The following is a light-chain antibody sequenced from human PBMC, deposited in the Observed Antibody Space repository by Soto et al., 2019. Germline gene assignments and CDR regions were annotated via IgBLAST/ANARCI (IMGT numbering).Light chain of an antibody. CDR1: QSVSSK. Sequence: EIVLTQSPATLSLSPGERATLSCRASQSVSSKLAWYQQKPGQAPRLLIFDASNRATGIPARFSGSGSGTDFTLTISGLEAEDSAVYYCQQRSNWPPLFTFGPGTKVDI. CDR3: QQRSNWPPLFT. J-gene: IGKJ3*01. CDR2: DAS. V-gene: IGKV3-11*01.